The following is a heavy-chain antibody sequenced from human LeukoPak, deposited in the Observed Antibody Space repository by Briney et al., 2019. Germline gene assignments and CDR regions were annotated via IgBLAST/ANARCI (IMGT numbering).Heavy chain of an antibody. D-gene: IGHD3-3*01. Sequence: SVKVSCKASGGTFSSYAISWVRQAPGQGLEWMGGIIPIFGTANYAQKFQGRVTITADESTSTAYMELSSLRSEDTAVYYCARVNGLGRSGNFDYWGQGTLVTVSS. V-gene: IGHV1-69*13. J-gene: IGHJ4*02. CDR2: IIPIFGTA. CDR1: GGTFSSYA. CDR3: ARVNGLGRSGNFDY.